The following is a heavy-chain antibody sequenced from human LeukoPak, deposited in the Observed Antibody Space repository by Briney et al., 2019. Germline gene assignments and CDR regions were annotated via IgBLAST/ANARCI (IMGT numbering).Heavy chain of an antibody. V-gene: IGHV4-59*01. CDR3: AMSPGGSGMFFDP. J-gene: IGHJ5*02. Sequence: PSETLSLTCTVSGGSISSYYWSWIRQPPGKGLEWIGYIYYSVSTNYNPSLKSRVTISVDTSKNQFSLKLSSVTAADTAVYYCAMSPGGSGMFFDPWGQGTLVTVSS. CDR2: IYYSVST. D-gene: IGHD3-16*01. CDR1: GGSISSYY.